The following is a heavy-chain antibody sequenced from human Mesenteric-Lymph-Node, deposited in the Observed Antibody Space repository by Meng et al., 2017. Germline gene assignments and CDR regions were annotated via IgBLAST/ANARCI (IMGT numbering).Heavy chain of an antibody. D-gene: IGHD6-13*01. V-gene: IGHV3-7*01. CDR3: AREDSSSYEALDY. J-gene: IGHJ4*02. CDR1: GFTFSSYA. CDR2: IKQDGSEK. Sequence: GGSLRLSCEASGFTFSSYAMSWVRQAPGKGLGWVANIKQDGSEKYYVDSVKGRFTISRDNAKNSLYLQMNSLRAEDTAVYYCAREDSSSYEALDYWGQGTLVTVSS.